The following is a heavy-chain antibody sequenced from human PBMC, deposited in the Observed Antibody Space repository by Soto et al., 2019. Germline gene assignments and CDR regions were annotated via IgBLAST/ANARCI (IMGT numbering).Heavy chain of an antibody. D-gene: IGHD2-15*01. CDR3: ARPDVAATPTLAY. V-gene: IGHV3-33*01. CDR1: GFTFISYG. Sequence: PGGSLRLSCAASGFTFISYGMHWVRQAPGKGLEWVAVIWYDGSNKYYADSVKGQFTISRDNSKNTLYLQMNSLRAEDTAVYYCARPDVAATPTLAYWGQGTLVTVSS. CDR2: IWYDGSNK. J-gene: IGHJ4*02.